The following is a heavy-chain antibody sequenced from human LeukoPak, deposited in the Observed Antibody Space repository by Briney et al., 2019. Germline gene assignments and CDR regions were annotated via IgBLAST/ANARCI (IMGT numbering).Heavy chain of an antibody. CDR1: GGSISSGGYY. D-gene: IGHD3-3*01. V-gene: IGHV4-30-2*01. CDR3: ASSQYYDFWSGYSRGAFDI. J-gene: IGHJ3*02. Sequence: PSQTLSLTCTVSGGSISSGGYYWSWIRQPPGKGLEWIGYIYHSGSTYYNPSLKSRVTISVDRSKNQFSLKLSSVTAADTAVYYCASSQYYDFWSGYSRGAFDIWGQGTMVTVSS. CDR2: IYHSGST.